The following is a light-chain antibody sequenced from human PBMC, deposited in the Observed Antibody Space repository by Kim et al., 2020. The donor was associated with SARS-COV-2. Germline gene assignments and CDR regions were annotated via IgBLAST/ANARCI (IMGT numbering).Light chain of an antibody. CDR1: QDINYF. V-gene: IGKV1-33*01. CDR3: QQFAVAPYT. Sequence: DIQMTQSPSSLSASLGDRVTITCQASQDINYFVNWFQQKPGKAPKLLIYDASKLETGVPSRFSGSGSGTNFIISISTLQPEDVATYYCQQFAVAPYTFGQGTKVDIK. J-gene: IGKJ2*01. CDR2: DAS.